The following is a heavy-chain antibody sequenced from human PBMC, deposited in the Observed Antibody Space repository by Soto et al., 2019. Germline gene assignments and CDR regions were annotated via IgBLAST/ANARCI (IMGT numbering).Heavy chain of an antibody. D-gene: IGHD3-22*01. Sequence: VQLVESGGGVVQPGRSLRLSCAASGFTFSSYAMHWVRQAPGKGLEWVSAISGSGYSTYYAASVKGRFTISRDNSKNTLYLQMNSLRAEDTAVYYCAKDRTTSSGGYYGYFDYWGQGTLVTVSS. J-gene: IGHJ4*02. CDR2: ISGSGYST. CDR3: AKDRTTSSGGYYGYFDY. CDR1: GFTFSSYA. V-gene: IGHV3-23*04.